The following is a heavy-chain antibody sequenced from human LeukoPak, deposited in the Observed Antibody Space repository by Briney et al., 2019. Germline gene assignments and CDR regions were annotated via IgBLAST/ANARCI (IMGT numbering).Heavy chain of an antibody. CDR2: ISDRGDNT. CDR1: GFIFSSYA. Sequence: GGSLRLSCAASGFIFSSYATNWVRQAPEEGLEWVSTISDRGDNTFYADSVKGRFTISRDNSRNTLYLQMNSLRAEDTAVYYCXXXAHLFAXDAFDIWGQGTMVTVSS. CDR3: XXXAHLFAXDAFDI. V-gene: IGHV3-23*01. J-gene: IGHJ3*02. D-gene: IGHD3-16*01.